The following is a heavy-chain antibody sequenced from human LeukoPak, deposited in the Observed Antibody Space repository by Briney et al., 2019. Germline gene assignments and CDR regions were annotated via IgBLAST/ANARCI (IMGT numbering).Heavy chain of an antibody. V-gene: IGHV4-4*07. D-gene: IGHD6-6*01. J-gene: IGHJ4*02. CDR3: ARDQQYGSSSRFDY. CDR1: GGSISSHH. CDR2: IHTSGST. Sequence: SETLSLTCTVSGGSISSHHWSWIRQPAGKGLEWIGRIHTSGSTDYNPSLKSRVTMSTDTSKNQFSLKLTFVTAADTAVYYCARDQQYGSSSRFDYWGQGTLVTVS.